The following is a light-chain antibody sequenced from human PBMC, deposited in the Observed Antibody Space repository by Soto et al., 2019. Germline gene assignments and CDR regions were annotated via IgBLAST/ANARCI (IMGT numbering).Light chain of an antibody. J-gene: IGKJ5*01. CDR3: QHYNSYSEA. Sequence: EIVLTQSPGTLSLSPGERATLSCRASQSVSSSYLAWYQRKPGQAPRLLIYGASSRATGIPDRFSGSGSGTDFTLTISSLQPDDFATYYCQHYNSYSEAFGQGTRLEIK. V-gene: IGKV3-20*01. CDR2: GAS. CDR1: QSVSSSY.